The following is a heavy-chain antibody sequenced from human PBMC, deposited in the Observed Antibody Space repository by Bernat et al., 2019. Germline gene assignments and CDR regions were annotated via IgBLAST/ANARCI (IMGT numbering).Heavy chain of an antibody. CDR3: AKPSVPATNWEDYGMDV. CDR2: ISGSGGST. V-gene: IGHV3-23*01. Sequence: EVQLLESGGGLVQPGGSLRLFCAASGFTFSSYAMSWVRLAPGKGLEWVSAISGSGGSTYYADSVKGRFTISRDNSKNTLYLQMNSLRAEDTAVYYCAKPSVPATNWEDYGMDVWGQGTTVTVSS. J-gene: IGHJ6*02. CDR1: GFTFSSYA. D-gene: IGHD2-2*01.